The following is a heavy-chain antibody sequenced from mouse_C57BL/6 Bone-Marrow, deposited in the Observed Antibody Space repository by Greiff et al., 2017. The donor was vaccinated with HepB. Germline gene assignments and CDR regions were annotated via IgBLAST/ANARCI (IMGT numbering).Heavy chain of an antibody. J-gene: IGHJ4*01. CDR2: INSDGGST. CDR1: EYEFPSHD. Sequence: EVMLVESGGGLVQPGESLKLSCESNEYEFPSHDMSWVRKTPEKRLELVAAINSDGGSTYYPDTMERRFIISRDNTKKTLYLQMSSLRSEDTALYYCARPGTLYDYDEGAPMDYWGQGTSVTVSS. V-gene: IGHV5-2*01. D-gene: IGHD2-4*01. CDR3: ARPGTLYDYDEGAPMDY.